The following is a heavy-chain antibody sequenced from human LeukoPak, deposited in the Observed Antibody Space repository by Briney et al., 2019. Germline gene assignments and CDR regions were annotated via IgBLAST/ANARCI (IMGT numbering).Heavy chain of an antibody. V-gene: IGHV3-7*01. D-gene: IGHD3-3*01. CDR2: IKHDGSEE. J-gene: IGHJ4*02. CDR3: ATDRGWRTSGYYLYYFEY. CDR1: GFIFTGYF. Sequence: GGSLRLSCAASGFIFTGYFMSWVRQAPGKGLEWVASIKHDGSEEYYVDSVRGRFTISRDNTKNLLYLQMSSLRAEDTAVYYCATDRGWRTSGYYLYYFEYWGQGTLVTFSS.